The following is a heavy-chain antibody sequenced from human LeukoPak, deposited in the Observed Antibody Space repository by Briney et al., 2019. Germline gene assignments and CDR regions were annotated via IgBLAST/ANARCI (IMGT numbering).Heavy chain of an antibody. Sequence: SETLSLTCTVSGGSISSYYWGWIRQPPGKGLEWIGYIYYSGSTNYNPSLKSRVTISVDTSKNQFSLKLSSVTAADTAVYYCARGIAAAGPPGAFDIWGQGTMVTVSS. CDR2: IYYSGST. CDR3: ARGIAAAGPPGAFDI. V-gene: IGHV4-59*01. J-gene: IGHJ3*02. CDR1: GGSISSYY. D-gene: IGHD6-13*01.